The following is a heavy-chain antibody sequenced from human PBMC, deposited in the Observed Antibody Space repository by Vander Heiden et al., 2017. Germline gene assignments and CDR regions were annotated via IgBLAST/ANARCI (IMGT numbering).Heavy chain of an antibody. CDR1: GAPISSTYY. V-gene: IGHV4-39*01. Sequence: QLQLQESGPGLVKPPETLSLTCTVSGAPISSTYYWGWIRQPPGQGLDWIGSIFSTGTTYYNPSLRSRLSISVDMSKNQFSLRLRSVTAADTALYYCAILIREGYNEFDYWGQGSLVTVSS. J-gene: IGHJ4*02. CDR3: AILIREGYNEFDY. D-gene: IGHD3-16*01. CDR2: IFSTGTT.